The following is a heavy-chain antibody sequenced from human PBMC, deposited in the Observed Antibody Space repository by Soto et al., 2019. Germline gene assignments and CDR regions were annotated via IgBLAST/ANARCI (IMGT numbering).Heavy chain of an antibody. J-gene: IGHJ3*02. D-gene: IGHD3-22*01. CDR2: ISSSSSTI. Sequence: GGALRLSCAASGFTFISYSMNWVRQAPWKGLEWVSYISSSSSTIYYADSVKGRFTISRDNAKNSLYLQMNSLRDEDTAVYYCAREVLITTGAFDIWGQGTMVTVS. V-gene: IGHV3-48*02. CDR3: AREVLITTGAFDI. CDR1: GFTFISYS.